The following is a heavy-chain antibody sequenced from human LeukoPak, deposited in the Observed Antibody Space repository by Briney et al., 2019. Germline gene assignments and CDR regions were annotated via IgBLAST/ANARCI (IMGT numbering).Heavy chain of an antibody. D-gene: IGHD1-1*01. Sequence: SVKVTCKASGGTFSSYAISWVRQAPGQGLEWMGGIIPIFGTANYAQKFQGRVTITADESTSTAYMELSSLRSEDTAVYYCARAKNWNDGEAFDIWGQGTMVTVSS. J-gene: IGHJ3*02. CDR1: GGTFSSYA. V-gene: IGHV1-69*13. CDR2: IIPIFGTA. CDR3: ARAKNWNDGEAFDI.